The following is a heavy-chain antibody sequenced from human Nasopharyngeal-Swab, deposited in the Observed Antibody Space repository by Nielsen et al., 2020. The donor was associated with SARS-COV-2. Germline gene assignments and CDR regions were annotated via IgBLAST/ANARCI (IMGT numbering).Heavy chain of an antibody. D-gene: IGHD1-1*01. CDR2: IKQDGSEK. CDR3: AREDATRPTNWFDP. Sequence: VRQAPGKGLEWVANIKQDGSEKYYVDSVKGRFTISRDNAKNSLYLQMNSLRAEDTAVYYCAREDATRPTNWFDPWGQGTLVTVSS. J-gene: IGHJ5*02. V-gene: IGHV3-7*01.